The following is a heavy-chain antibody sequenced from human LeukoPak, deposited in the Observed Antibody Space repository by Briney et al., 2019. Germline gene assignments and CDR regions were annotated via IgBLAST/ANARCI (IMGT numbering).Heavy chain of an antibody. CDR2: ISASGGST. Sequence: GGSLRLSCAASGFTFSSSAMSWVRQAPGKGLEWVSSISASGGSTYYADTVKGRFIISRDNSKNTLYLQMNTLRAEDTAVHYCAKVPGPYHSVSGSFFPWGQGTLVTVSS. D-gene: IGHD3-10*01. V-gene: IGHV3-23*01. CDR1: GFTFSSSA. J-gene: IGHJ5*02. CDR3: AKVPGPYHSVSGSFFP.